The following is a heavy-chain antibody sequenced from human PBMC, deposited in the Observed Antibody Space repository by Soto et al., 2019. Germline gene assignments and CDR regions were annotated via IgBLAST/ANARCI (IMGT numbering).Heavy chain of an antibody. J-gene: IGHJ5*02. Sequence: WETLTLTCAVSGCTISSYDLSWIRQPPGKGLEWIGYIYYSGSTNYNPSLKSRVTTSVDTSKNQFLLKLSSVTAADTAVYYCARMDYRGDWFDLWGQGTLVTVSS. V-gene: IGHV4-59*01. CDR2: IYYSGST. D-gene: IGHD3-16*01. CDR1: GCTISSYD. CDR3: ARMDYRGDWFDL.